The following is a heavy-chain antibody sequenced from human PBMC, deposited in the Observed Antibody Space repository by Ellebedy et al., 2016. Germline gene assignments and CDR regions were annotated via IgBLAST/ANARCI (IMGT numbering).Heavy chain of an antibody. Sequence: SVKVSXKASGDTLISYSIAWVRQAPGQGPEWMGGIIPFYDSTNYAQKFQGRVTLSANESTGTAYMELSSLRSEDTAVYYCARVCGYCGGVPPLYFGLDVWGQGTSVTVSS. J-gene: IGHJ6*02. CDR1: GDTLISYS. CDR3: ARVCGYCGGVPPLYFGLDV. V-gene: IGHV1-69*13. D-gene: IGHD2-21*01. CDR2: IIPFYDST.